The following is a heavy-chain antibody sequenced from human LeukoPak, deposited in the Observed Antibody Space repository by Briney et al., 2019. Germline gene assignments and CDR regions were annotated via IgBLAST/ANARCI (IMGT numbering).Heavy chain of an antibody. CDR1: GFTFGDYA. J-gene: IGHJ4*02. CDR3: TRERAHCYDSSGLYVG. D-gene: IGHD3-22*01. V-gene: IGHV3-49*03. CDR2: IRSKAYGGTT. Sequence: GGSLRLSCTASGFTFGDYAMSWFRQAPGKGLEWVGFIRSKAYGGTTEYAASVKGRFTISRDDSKSIAYLQMNSLKTEDTAVYYCTRERAHCYDSSGLYVGWGQGTLVTVSS.